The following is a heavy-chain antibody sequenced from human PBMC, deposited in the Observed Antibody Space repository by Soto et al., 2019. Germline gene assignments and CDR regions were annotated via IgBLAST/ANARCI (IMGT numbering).Heavy chain of an antibody. J-gene: IGHJ5*02. D-gene: IGHD3-3*01. Sequence: GSLRISSAACRFTLYSSSMNWVRQAPGKGLEWVSSISSSSSYIYYADSVKGRFTISRDSAKNSLYLQMNSLRAEDTAVYYCARDDPFGVVIPNWFDPWGQGTLVTVSS. CDR1: RFTLYSSS. CDR2: ISSSSSYI. CDR3: ARDDPFGVVIPNWFDP. V-gene: IGHV3-21*01.